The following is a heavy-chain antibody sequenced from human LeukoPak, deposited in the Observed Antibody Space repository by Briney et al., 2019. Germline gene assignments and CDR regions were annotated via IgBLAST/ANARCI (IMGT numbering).Heavy chain of an antibody. J-gene: IGHJ6*02. Sequence: ASVKVSCKASGYTLTSYYLHWVRQAPGQGLEWMAIINPSGGSTSHAQKFQGRVTMTRDTSASTVYMELSGLGSEDTAVYYCASVYKYAMDVWGQGTTVTVSS. V-gene: IGHV1-46*01. CDR2: INPSGGST. CDR3: ASVYKYAMDV. CDR1: GYTLTSYY.